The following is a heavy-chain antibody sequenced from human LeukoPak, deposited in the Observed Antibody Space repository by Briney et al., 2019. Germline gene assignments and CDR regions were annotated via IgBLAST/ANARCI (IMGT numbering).Heavy chain of an antibody. Sequence: GGSLRLSCAASGFTFSSYSMNWVRQAPGKGLEWASSISSSSSYIYYADSVKGRFTISRDNAKNSLYLQMNSLRAEDTAVYYCARAEFYDSSGDAFDIWGQGTMVTVSS. CDR3: ARAEFYDSSGDAFDI. CDR2: ISSSSSYI. J-gene: IGHJ3*02. V-gene: IGHV3-21*01. CDR1: GFTFSSYS. D-gene: IGHD3-22*01.